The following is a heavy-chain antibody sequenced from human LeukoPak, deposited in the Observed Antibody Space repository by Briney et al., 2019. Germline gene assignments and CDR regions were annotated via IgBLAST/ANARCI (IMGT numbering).Heavy chain of an antibody. CDR3: ARVIVEVPGVSDYCDS. CDR1: GFTFSNYA. Sequence: GRSLRLSCAASGFTFSNYAMHWVRQAPGKGLEWLAVISFDGNNEYYADSVKGRFTISRDNSKNTLYLQMNSLRGEDAAVYYCARVIVEVPGVSDYCDSWGQGTLVTVSS. V-gene: IGHV3-30-3*01. J-gene: IGHJ4*02. D-gene: IGHD2-2*01. CDR2: ISFDGNNE.